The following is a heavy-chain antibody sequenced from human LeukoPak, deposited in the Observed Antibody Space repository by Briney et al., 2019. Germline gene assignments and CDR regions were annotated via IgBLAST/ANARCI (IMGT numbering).Heavy chain of an antibody. CDR2: IYYSGST. CDR1: GGSISSSSYY. CDR3: ARSRDGYHFDY. Sequence: SETLSLACTVSGGSISSSSYYWGWIRQPPGKGLEWIGYIYYSGSTNYNPSLKSRVTISVDTSKNQFSLKLSSVTAADTAVYYCARSRDGYHFDYWGQGTLVTVSS. D-gene: IGHD5-24*01. J-gene: IGHJ4*02. V-gene: IGHV4-61*05.